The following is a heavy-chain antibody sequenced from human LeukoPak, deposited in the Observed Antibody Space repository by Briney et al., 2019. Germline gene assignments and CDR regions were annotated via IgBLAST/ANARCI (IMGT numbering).Heavy chain of an antibody. CDR2: LSGSGDAT. CDR1: GFTFSSYA. CDR3: AKEAWVASSTWYFDY. Sequence: SGGSLRLTCAASGFTFSSYAMSWVHQTPGKGLEWVSALSGSGDATYYADSVKGRFTISRDNSKNTLYLQMNSLRAEDAAVYYCAKEAWVASSTWYFDYWGPGTLVTVSS. V-gene: IGHV3-23*01. D-gene: IGHD6-13*01. J-gene: IGHJ4*02.